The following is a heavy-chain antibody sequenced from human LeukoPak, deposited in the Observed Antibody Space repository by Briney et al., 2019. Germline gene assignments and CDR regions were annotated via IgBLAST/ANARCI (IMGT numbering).Heavy chain of an antibody. J-gene: IGHJ4*02. Sequence: GESLKISCKGSGYSFTSYWISWVRQMPGKGLEWMGRIDPSDSYTNYSPSFQGHVTISADKSISTAYLQWSSLKASDTAMYYCARRPIAAAANFDYWGQGTLVTVSS. CDR3: ARRPIAAAANFDY. CDR1: GYSFTSYW. V-gene: IGHV5-10-1*01. CDR2: IDPSDSYT. D-gene: IGHD6-13*01.